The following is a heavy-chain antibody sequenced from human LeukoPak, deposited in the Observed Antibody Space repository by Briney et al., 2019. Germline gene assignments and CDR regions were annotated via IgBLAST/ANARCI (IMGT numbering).Heavy chain of an antibody. Sequence: ASVKVSCKASGYTFTSYYMHWVRQAPGQGLEWMGIINPSGGSTSYAQKFQGRVTMTRDTSISTAYMELSRLRSDDTAVYYCARAGERLSFGYWGQGTLVTVSS. CDR3: ARAGERLSFGY. CDR2: INPSGGST. V-gene: IGHV1-46*01. CDR1: GYTFTSYY. D-gene: IGHD1-26*01. J-gene: IGHJ4*02.